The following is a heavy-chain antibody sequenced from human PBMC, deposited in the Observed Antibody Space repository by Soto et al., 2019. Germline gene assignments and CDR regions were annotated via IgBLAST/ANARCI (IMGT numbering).Heavy chain of an antibody. D-gene: IGHD3-22*01. J-gene: IGHJ5*02. CDR2: IYYSGTT. V-gene: IGHV4-39*01. CDR1: GDSISSSSYY. Sequence: SETLSLTCTVSGDSISSSSYYWGWIRQPPGKGLEWIGDIYYSGTTHYNPSLKSRVTISIDTSKNQFSLHLRSVTAADTAVYYCAGLKGAVFITTYNWFDPWGQGTPVTVSS. CDR3: AGLKGAVFITTYNWFDP.